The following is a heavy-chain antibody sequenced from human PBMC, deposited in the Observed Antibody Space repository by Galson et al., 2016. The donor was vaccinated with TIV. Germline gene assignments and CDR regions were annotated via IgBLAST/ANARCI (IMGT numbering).Heavy chain of an antibody. CDR2: VDPANGET. CDR1: GYIFTERF. Sequence: VKVSCKVSGYIFTERFIHWVRQAPGERPEWVGRVDPANGETLYAEKFQGRVTMAADTSGETAFMELSNLSAEDTDFFYCTTGGGSGGSYSFDFWGLGTLVTVSS. CDR3: TTGGGSGGSYSFDF. V-gene: IGHV1-69-2*01. J-gene: IGHJ4*02. D-gene: IGHD5-12*01.